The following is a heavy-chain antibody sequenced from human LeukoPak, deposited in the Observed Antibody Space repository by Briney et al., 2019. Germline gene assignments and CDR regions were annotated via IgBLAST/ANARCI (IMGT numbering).Heavy chain of an antibody. V-gene: IGHV3-21*06. CDR1: GFTFSSYS. Sequence: PGGSLRLSCAASGFTFSSYSMNWVRQAPGKGLEWVSSISSSSYIYYADSVKGRFTISRDNAKNSLYLQMNSLRAEDTAVYYCARGLCGGDCYDYWGQGTLVTVSS. CDR3: ARGLCGGDCYDY. D-gene: IGHD2-21*01. CDR2: ISSSSYI. J-gene: IGHJ4*02.